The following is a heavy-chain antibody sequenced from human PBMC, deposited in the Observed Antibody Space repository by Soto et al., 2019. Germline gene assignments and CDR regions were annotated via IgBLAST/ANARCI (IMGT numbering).Heavy chain of an antibody. Sequence: EVQLVESGGGLVQPGGSLRLTCTASGFTFSSSWMAWVRQAPGKGLEWVGNIKHDGSEVYYLDSVRGRFTISRDSAWKSLYLQVNSLRAEDTAVYYCAGIQNNWFDPWDQGTLVAVSS. J-gene: IGHJ5*02. CDR1: GFTFSSSW. CDR2: IKHDGSEV. V-gene: IGHV3-7*01. CDR3: AGIQNNWFDP.